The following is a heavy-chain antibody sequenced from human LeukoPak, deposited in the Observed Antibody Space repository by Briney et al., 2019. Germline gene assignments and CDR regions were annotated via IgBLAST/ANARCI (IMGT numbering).Heavy chain of an antibody. D-gene: IGHD4-17*01. J-gene: IGHJ4*02. Sequence: GGSLRLSCTASGFTFGDYAMSWVRQAPGKGLEWVGFIRSKAYGGTTEYAASVKGRFTISRDDSKSIAYLQMNSLKTEDTAVYYCTRVGDYGDYRGGYFDYWGQGTLVTVSS. CDR3: TRVGDYGDYRGGYFDY. CDR1: GFTFGDYA. CDR2: IRSKAYGGTT. V-gene: IGHV3-49*04.